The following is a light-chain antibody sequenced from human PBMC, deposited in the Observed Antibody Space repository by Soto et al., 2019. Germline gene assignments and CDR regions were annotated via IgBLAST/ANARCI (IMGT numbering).Light chain of an antibody. CDR3: QQYNNWPRT. V-gene: IGKV3D-15*01. Sequence: EIVMTQSPATLSVSPGERATLSCRASQSVNTNVAWYQQEPGQAPRLLIYGASTRANGIPARFSGSVSGTEFALTISSLQSEDFAVYYCQQYNNWPRTFGQGTKVEIK. CDR1: QSVNTN. CDR2: GAS. J-gene: IGKJ1*01.